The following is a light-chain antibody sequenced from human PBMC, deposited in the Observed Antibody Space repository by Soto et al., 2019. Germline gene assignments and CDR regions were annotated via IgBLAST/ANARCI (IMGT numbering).Light chain of an antibody. J-gene: IGLJ1*01. Sequence: QSALTQPPSASGSPGQSVTISCTGTSSDVGGYKYVSWYQQHPGKAPNLMIYEVSKRPSGVPDRFSGSKSGNTASLTVSGLQAEDEADYYCSSYAGSNNFVFGTGTKLTVL. CDR1: SSDVGGYKY. V-gene: IGLV2-8*01. CDR2: EVS. CDR3: SSYAGSNNFV.